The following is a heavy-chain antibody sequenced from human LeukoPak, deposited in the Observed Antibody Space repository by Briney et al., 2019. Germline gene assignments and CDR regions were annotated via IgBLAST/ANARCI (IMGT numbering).Heavy chain of an antibody. Sequence: GGSLRLSCAASGFTFSSYAMSWVRQAPGKGLEWVSAISGSGDNTYYADSVKGRFTISRDNSKNTLYLQMNSLRAEDTAVYYCARDLYYDTRRPDAFDIWGQGTMVTVSS. CDR3: ARDLYYDTRRPDAFDI. V-gene: IGHV3-23*01. CDR2: ISGSGDNT. D-gene: IGHD3-22*01. CDR1: GFTFSSYA. J-gene: IGHJ3*02.